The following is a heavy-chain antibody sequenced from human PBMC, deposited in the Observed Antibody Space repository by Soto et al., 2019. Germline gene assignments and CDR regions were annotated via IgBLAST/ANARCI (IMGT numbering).Heavy chain of an antibody. Sequence: KASETLSLTCTVSGGSINGGDYYWSWIRQPPGKGLEWIGYIYYSVNTYYNPSLKSRVTISRDTSKNHFSLKLTSVTAADTAVYYCARGPCGGDCHPPDFWGQGTLVTVSS. CDR1: GGSINGGDYY. J-gene: IGHJ4*02. V-gene: IGHV4-30-4*01. CDR2: IYYSVNT. D-gene: IGHD2-21*02. CDR3: ARGPCGGDCHPPDF.